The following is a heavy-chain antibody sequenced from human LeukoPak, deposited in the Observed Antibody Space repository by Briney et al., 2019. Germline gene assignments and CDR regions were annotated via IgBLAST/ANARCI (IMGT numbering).Heavy chain of an antibody. CDR3: ARLYGNYQNYFDY. D-gene: IGHD1-7*01. CDR1: GGSISSSSYY. V-gene: IGHV4-39*07. CDR2: IYYSGST. Sequence: PSETLSLTCTVSGGSISSSSYYWGWIRQPPGKGLEWVGSIYYSGSTFYNPSLKSRVTISVDTSKNQFSLKLRSVTAADTAVYFCARLYGNYQNYFDYWGQGTLVTVSS. J-gene: IGHJ4*02.